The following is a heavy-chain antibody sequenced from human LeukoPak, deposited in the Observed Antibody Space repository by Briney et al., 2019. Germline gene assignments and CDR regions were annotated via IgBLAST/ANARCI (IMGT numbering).Heavy chain of an antibody. CDR2: IYHSGST. V-gene: IGHV4-4*02. Sequence: SETLSLTCAVSGGSISVSNCWNWVRQPPGKGLEWIGEIYHSGSTNYNPSLKSRITISIAKSKYQFSLKLSSVTAADTAVYYCARLQRVTMNAFDIWGQGTMVTVSS. CDR3: ARLQRVTMNAFDI. D-gene: IGHD3-22*01. J-gene: IGHJ3*02. CDR1: GGSISVSNC.